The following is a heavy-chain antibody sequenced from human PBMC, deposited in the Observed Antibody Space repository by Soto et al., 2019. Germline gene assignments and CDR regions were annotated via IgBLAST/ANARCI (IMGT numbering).Heavy chain of an antibody. D-gene: IGHD5-12*01. CDR1: GYTLTELS. CDR3: ATCRYSGYYLHWFDP. J-gene: IGHJ5*02. Sequence: ASVKVSCKVSGYTLTELSMHWVRQAPGKGLEWMGGFDPEDGETIYAQKFQGRVTMTEDTSTDTAYMELSSLRSEDTAVYYCATCRYSGYYLHWFDPWGQGTLVTVSS. V-gene: IGHV1-24*01. CDR2: FDPEDGET.